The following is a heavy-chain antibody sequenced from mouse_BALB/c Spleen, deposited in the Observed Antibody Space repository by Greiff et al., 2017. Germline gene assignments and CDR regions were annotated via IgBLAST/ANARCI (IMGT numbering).Heavy chain of an antibody. D-gene: IGHD2-3*01. CDR3: ERCYDEAMDY. Sequence: EVQRVESGGGLVKPGGSLKLSCAASGFTFSSYAMSWVRQSPEKRLEWVAEISSGGSYTYYPDTVTGRFTISRDNAKNTLYLEMSSLRSEDTAMYYCERCYDEAMDYWGQGTSVTVSS. CDR2: ISSGGSYT. V-gene: IGHV5-9-4*01. J-gene: IGHJ4*01. CDR1: GFTFSSYA.